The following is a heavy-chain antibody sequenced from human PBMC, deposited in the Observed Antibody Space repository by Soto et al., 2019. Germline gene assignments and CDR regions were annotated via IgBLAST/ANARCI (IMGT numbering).Heavy chain of an antibody. J-gene: IGHJ4*02. V-gene: IGHV3-30*18. D-gene: IGHD3-10*01. Sequence: GGSLRLSCAASGFTFSSYGMHWVRQAPGKGLEWVAVISYDGSNKYYADSVKGRFTISRDNSKNTLYLQMNSLRAEDTAAYYCAKIVGGSGVDYWGQGTQVTVSS. CDR3: AKIVGGSGVDY. CDR2: ISYDGSNK. CDR1: GFTFSSYG.